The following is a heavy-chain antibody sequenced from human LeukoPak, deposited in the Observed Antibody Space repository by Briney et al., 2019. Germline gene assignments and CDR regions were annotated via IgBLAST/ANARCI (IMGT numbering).Heavy chain of an antibody. Sequence: LVKVSCKASGGTFSSYAISWVRQAPGQGLEWMGGIIPIFGTANYAQKFQGRVTITADESTSTAYMELSSLRSEDTAVYYCASERAVAPGGDYYGMDVWGKGTTVTVSS. CDR1: GGTFSSYA. CDR3: ASERAVAPGGDYYGMDV. D-gene: IGHD2-8*02. CDR2: IIPIFGTA. J-gene: IGHJ6*04. V-gene: IGHV1-69*13.